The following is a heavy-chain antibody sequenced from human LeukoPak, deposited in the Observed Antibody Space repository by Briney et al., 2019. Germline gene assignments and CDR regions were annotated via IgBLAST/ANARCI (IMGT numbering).Heavy chain of an antibody. CDR1: GLTFTNAW. CDR2: IKSKGDGETT. CDR3: ATDLGLTMIRGVIVH. D-gene: IGHD3-10*01. Sequence: GVSLRLSCAASGLTFTNAWMTWVRQAPGKGLEWVGRIKSKGDGETTDYAAPVKGRFTMSRDDSKATLYLQMNSLKAEDTAVYYCATDLGLTMIRGVIVHWGQGALVTVSS. J-gene: IGHJ4*02. V-gene: IGHV3-15*01.